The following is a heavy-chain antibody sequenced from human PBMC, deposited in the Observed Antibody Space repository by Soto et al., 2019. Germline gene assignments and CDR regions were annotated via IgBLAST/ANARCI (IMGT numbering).Heavy chain of an antibody. Sequence: GESLKISCKGSGYSFTSYWIGWVRQMPGKGLEWMGIIYPGDSDTRYSPSFQGQVTISADKSISTAYLQWSSLKASDTAMYYCASHPYSSSTGNAFDIWGQGTMVTVSS. CDR2: IYPGDSDT. CDR1: GYSFTSYW. V-gene: IGHV5-51*01. CDR3: ASHPYSSSTGNAFDI. J-gene: IGHJ3*02. D-gene: IGHD6-6*01.